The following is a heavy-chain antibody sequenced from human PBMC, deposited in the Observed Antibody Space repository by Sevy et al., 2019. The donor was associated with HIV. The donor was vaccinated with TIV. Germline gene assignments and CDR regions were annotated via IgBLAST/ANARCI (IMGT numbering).Heavy chain of an antibody. D-gene: IGHD2-8*01. CDR2: IGYDGSNK. CDR1: GFTPSTYG. CDR3: ARDPRMYGDYLLAYFDS. J-gene: IGHJ4*02. Sequence: GGSLRLSCAASGFTPSTYGMHWVRQAPGKGLEWVAVIGYDGSNKYYGDSVKGRFTISRDNSKNTLFLQMDSLRAEDTAVYYCARDPRMYGDYLLAYFDSWGQGTLVTVSS. V-gene: IGHV3-33*01.